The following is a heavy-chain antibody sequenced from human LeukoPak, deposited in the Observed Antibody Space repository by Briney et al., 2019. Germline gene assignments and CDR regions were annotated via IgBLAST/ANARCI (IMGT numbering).Heavy chain of an antibody. J-gene: IGHJ4*02. CDR3: AKDQRWESPHYLDS. CDR1: GLASSAYK. Sequence: GGSMRLSCAASGLASSAYKMHWVRQAPRKGLVWVSRISTDGYTTDYADFVQGRFTASRDNTKNTWSLEMNSLRAEDTAVYYCAKDQRWESPHYLDSWGQGTLVTVSS. CDR2: ISTDGYTT. D-gene: IGHD1-26*01. V-gene: IGHV3-74*01.